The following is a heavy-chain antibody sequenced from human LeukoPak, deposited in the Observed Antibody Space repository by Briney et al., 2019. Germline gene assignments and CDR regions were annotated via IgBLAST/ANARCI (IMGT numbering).Heavy chain of an antibody. CDR2: IYYSGST. Sequence: SETLSLTCAVYGGSFSGYYWSWIRQPPGKGLEWIGSIYYSGSTYYNPSLKSRVTISVDTSKNQFSLKLSSVTAADTAVYYCARDIVATISGDYWGQGTLVTVSS. CDR3: ARDIVATISGDY. V-gene: IGHV4-34*01. D-gene: IGHD5-12*01. CDR1: GGSFSGYY. J-gene: IGHJ4*02.